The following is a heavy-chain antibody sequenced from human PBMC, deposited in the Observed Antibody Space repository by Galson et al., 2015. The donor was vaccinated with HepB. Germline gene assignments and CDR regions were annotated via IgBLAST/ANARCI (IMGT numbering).Heavy chain of an antibody. CDR1: GYIFANYG. Sequence: SVKVSCKASGYIFANYGISWVRQAPGQGLEYVGWITAYNGNTNYAKGFQGRVTMTTDTSTSTAYMELRSLRSGDTAVYYCARDIRRYYDTNVYYYAFDIWGQGTMVTVSS. J-gene: IGHJ3*02. V-gene: IGHV1-18*01. D-gene: IGHD3-22*01. CDR2: ITAYNGNT. CDR3: ARDIRRYYDTNVYYYAFDI.